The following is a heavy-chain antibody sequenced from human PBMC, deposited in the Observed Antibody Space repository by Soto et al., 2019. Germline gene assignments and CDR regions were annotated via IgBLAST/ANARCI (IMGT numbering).Heavy chain of an antibody. CDR2: IWYDGSNK. Sequence: QVQLVESGAGVVQPGRSLRLSCAASGFTFSSYGMHWVRQAPGKGLEWVAVIWYDGSNKYYADSVKGRFTISRDNSKNTQYLQMNSLRAEDTAVYYCARDTAMVTEYYFDYWGQVTLVTVSS. D-gene: IGHD5-18*01. CDR1: GFTFSSYG. CDR3: ARDTAMVTEYYFDY. J-gene: IGHJ4*02. V-gene: IGHV3-33*01.